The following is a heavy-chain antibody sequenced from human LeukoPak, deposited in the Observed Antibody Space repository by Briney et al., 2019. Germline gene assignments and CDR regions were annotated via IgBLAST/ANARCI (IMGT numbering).Heavy chain of an antibody. CDR3: ARGRWLQSRYYFDY. CDR1: SWSFSGYY. CDR2: INHSGST. V-gene: IGHV4-34*01. J-gene: IGHJ4*02. D-gene: IGHD5-24*01. Sequence: SETLSLTCAVYSWSFSGYYWSWIRQPPGKGLEWIGEINHSGSTNYNPSLKSRGTISVDTSKNQFSLQQSSVTAADTAVYYCARGRWLQSRYYFDYWGQETLVTVSS.